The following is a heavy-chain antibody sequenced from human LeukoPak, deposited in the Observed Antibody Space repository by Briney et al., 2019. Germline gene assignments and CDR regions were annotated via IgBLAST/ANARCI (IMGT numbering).Heavy chain of an antibody. CDR3: ASENYYDSSGYLTY. Sequence: ASVKVSCKASGYTFTSYDINWVQQATGQGLEWMGWMNPNSGNTGYAQKLQGRVTMTTDTSTSTAYMELRSLRSDDTAVYYCASENYYDSSGYLTYWGQGTLVTVSS. D-gene: IGHD3-22*01. J-gene: IGHJ4*02. CDR2: MNPNSGNT. CDR1: GYTFTSYD. V-gene: IGHV1-8*01.